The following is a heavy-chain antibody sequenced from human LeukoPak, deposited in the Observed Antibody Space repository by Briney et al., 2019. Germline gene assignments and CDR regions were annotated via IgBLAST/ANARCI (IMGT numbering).Heavy chain of an antibody. V-gene: IGHV3-30*01. J-gene: IGHJ4*02. CDR1: GFTFSSYA. CDR2: ISYDGSNK. Sequence: GRSLRLSCAASGFTFSSYAMHWVRQAPGKGLEWVAVISYDGSNKYYADSVKGRVTISRDNSKNTLYLQMNSLRAEDTAVYYCATGITIFGVVPIWEDYWGQGTLVTVSS. CDR3: ATGITIFGVVPIWEDY. D-gene: IGHD3-3*01.